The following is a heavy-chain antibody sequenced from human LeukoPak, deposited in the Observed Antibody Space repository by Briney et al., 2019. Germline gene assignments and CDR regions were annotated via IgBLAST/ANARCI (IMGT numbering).Heavy chain of an antibody. J-gene: IGHJ6*03. D-gene: IGHD3-10*01. CDR3: ARGGSGRDYYYYYMDV. V-gene: IGHV1-2*02. CDR2: INPNSGGT. Sequence: ASVKVSCKASGYTFTGYYMHWVRRAPGQGLEWMGWINPNSGGTNYAQKFQGRVTMTRDTSISTAYMELSRLRSDDTAVYYRARGGSGRDYYYYYMDVWGKGTTVTVSS. CDR1: GYTFTGYY.